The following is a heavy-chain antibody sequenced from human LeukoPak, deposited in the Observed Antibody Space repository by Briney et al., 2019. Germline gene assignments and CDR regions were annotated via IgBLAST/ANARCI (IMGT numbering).Heavy chain of an antibody. D-gene: IGHD4-23*01. V-gene: IGHV5-51*01. Sequence: HGESLKISCKGSGYNFTNYWIGWVRQMPGKGLEWMGIIFPSDSDTRYSPSFQGQVTISADKSISTAYLQWSSLKASDTAMYYCASLIYGGNSALNWGQGTLVTVSS. J-gene: IGHJ4*02. CDR2: IFPSDSDT. CDR1: GYNFTNYW. CDR3: ASLIYGGNSALN.